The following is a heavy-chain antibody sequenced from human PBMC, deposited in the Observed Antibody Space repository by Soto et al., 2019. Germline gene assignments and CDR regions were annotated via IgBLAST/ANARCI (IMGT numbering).Heavy chain of an antibody. CDR1: GYTFTGHY. D-gene: IGHD1-26*01. Sequence: ASVKVSCKTSGYTFTGHYIHWARQAPEQGPEWMGEIGPESGATRYAQKFRGRVTMTRDTSITTVYMELNNLSPDDTAVYYCGRGRSGQIVVFYWGQGTPVTVSS. V-gene: IGHV1-2*02. CDR3: GRGRSGQIVVFY. CDR2: IGPESGAT. J-gene: IGHJ4*02.